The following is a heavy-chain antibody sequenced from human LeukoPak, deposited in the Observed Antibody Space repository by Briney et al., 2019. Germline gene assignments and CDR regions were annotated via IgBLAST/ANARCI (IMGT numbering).Heavy chain of an antibody. V-gene: IGHV1-46*01. J-gene: IGHJ3*02. Sequence: ASVKVSCKASGYTFTGYHMHWVRQAPGQGLEWMGRINPSGGSTSYAQKFQGRVTMTRDMSTSTVYMELSSLRSEDTAVYYCARAYNDYGDYLYAFDIWGQGTMVTVSS. CDR2: INPSGGST. CDR3: ARAYNDYGDYLYAFDI. CDR1: GYTFTGYH. D-gene: IGHD4-17*01.